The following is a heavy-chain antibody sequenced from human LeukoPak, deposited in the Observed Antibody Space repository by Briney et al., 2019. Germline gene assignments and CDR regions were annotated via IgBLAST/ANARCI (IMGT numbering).Heavy chain of an antibody. CDR1: GGSISSSSYY. Sequence: SETLSLTCTVSGGSISSSSYYWGWIRQPPGKGLEWIGSIYYSGSTYYNPPLKSRVTISVDTSKNQFSLKLSSVTAADTAVYYCARIVGALDYFDYWGQGTLVTVSS. CDR2: IYYSGST. V-gene: IGHV4-39*01. J-gene: IGHJ4*02. CDR3: ARIVGALDYFDY. D-gene: IGHD1-26*01.